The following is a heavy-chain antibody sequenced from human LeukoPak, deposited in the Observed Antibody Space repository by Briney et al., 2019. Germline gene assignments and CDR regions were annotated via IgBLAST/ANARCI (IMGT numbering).Heavy chain of an antibody. V-gene: IGHV4-59*12. CDR3: ARDGFRGGYFDY. Sequence: SETLSLTCTVSGGSISSYYWSWIRQPPGKGLEWIGYIYYSGSTYYNPSLKSRVTISVDTSKNQFSLKLSSVTAADTAVYYCARDGFRGGYFDYWGQGTLVTVSS. J-gene: IGHJ4*02. D-gene: IGHD3-10*01. CDR2: IYYSGST. CDR1: GGSISSYY.